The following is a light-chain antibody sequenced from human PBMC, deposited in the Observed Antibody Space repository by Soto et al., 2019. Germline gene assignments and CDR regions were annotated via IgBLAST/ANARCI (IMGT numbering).Light chain of an antibody. Sequence: EIIMTQSPATLSVCPGERATLSCRASHSVSSRLAWYQQKPGQAPRLLIYGASTRATGLPARFSGSGSGTEFTLTISSLQSEDFAVYYCQHYTNWPLTFGGGTKVDIK. CDR1: HSVSSR. J-gene: IGKJ4*01. CDR2: GAS. CDR3: QHYTNWPLT. V-gene: IGKV3-15*01.